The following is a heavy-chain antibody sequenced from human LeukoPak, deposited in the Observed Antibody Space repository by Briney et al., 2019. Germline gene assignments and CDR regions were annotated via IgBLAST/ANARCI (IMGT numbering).Heavy chain of an antibody. Sequence: AGGSLRLSCAASGFTFSRYSLNWVRQAPGKGLEWVSSISTSSSYIYYADSVKGRFTISRDNSKNTLYLQMNSLRAEDTAVYYCAKDRSSSWYYFDYWGQGTLVTVSS. V-gene: IGHV3-21*04. CDR2: ISTSSSYI. CDR1: GFTFSRYS. CDR3: AKDRSSSWYYFDY. D-gene: IGHD6-13*01. J-gene: IGHJ4*02.